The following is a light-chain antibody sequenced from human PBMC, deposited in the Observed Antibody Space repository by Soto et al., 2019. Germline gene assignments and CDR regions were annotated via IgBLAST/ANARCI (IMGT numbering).Light chain of an antibody. J-gene: IGKJ1*01. CDR1: QSVAGN. CDR2: GAS. CDR3: QQYNNWPPE. V-gene: IGKV3-15*01. Sequence: EIVMTQSPATLSVSPGERATLSCRASQSVAGNLVWYQQKPGQGPRLLIYGASTRATGIPARFSGSGSGTGFTLTISSLQAEDFAFYFCQQYNNWPPEFGQGTKVEIK.